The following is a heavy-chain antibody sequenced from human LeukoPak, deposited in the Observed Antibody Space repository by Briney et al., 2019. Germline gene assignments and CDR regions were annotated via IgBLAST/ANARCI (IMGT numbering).Heavy chain of an antibody. CDR3: ARERLGYCSGGSCYSHYYYYYMDV. D-gene: IGHD2-15*01. CDR1: GGSISSSSYY. Sequence: SETLFLTCTVSGGSISSSSYYWGWIRQPPGKGLEWIGSIYYSGSTYYNPSLKSRVTISVDTSKNQFSLKLSSVTAADTAVYYCARERLGYCSGGSCYSHYYYYYMDVWGKGTTVTVSS. CDR2: IYYSGST. V-gene: IGHV4-39*02. J-gene: IGHJ6*03.